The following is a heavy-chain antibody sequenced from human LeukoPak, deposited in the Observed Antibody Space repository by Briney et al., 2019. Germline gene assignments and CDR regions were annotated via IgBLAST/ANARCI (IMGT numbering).Heavy chain of an antibody. V-gene: IGHV1-18*01. Sequence: ASVKVSCKASGYTFTSYGISWVRQAPGQGLEWMGWISAYNGNTNCAQKLQGRVTMTTDTSTSTAYMELRSLRSDDTAVYYCARDSGSDFWSGYHGYNWFDPWGQGTLVTVSS. CDR1: GYTFTSYG. J-gene: IGHJ5*02. CDR2: ISAYNGNT. CDR3: ARDSGSDFWSGYHGYNWFDP. D-gene: IGHD3-3*01.